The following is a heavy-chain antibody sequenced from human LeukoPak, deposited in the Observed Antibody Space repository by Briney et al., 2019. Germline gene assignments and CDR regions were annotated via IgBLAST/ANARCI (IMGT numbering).Heavy chain of an antibody. J-gene: IGHJ4*02. Sequence: GGSLRPSCAASGFTFSSYGMHWVRQAPGKGLEWVAVIWYDGSNKYCADSVKGRFSISRDNYKNTLYLEMNSLRAEDTAVYYCARGSKYDSGPFDYWGQGTLVTVSP. CDR3: ARGSKYDSGPFDY. V-gene: IGHV3-33*01. D-gene: IGHD3-10*01. CDR2: IWYDGSNK. CDR1: GFTFSSYG.